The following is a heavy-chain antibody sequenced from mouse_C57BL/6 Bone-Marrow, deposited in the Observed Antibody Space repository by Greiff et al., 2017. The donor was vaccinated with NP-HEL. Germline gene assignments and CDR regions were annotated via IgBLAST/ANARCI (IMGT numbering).Heavy chain of an antibody. CDR1: GYTFTSYW. CDR3: AREGSFYYYGSSFFDY. Sequence: QVQLQQPGAELVKPGASVKMSCKASGYTFTSYWITWVKQRPGQGLEWIGDIYPGSGSTNYNEKFKSKATLTVDTSSSTAYMQLSSLTSEDSAVYYCAREGSFYYYGSSFFDYWGQGTILTVSS. D-gene: IGHD1-1*01. V-gene: IGHV1-55*01. CDR2: IYPGSGST. J-gene: IGHJ2*01.